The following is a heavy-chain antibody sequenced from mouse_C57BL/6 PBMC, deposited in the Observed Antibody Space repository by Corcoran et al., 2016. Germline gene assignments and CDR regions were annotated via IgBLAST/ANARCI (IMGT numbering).Heavy chain of an antibody. Sequence: EVQLQQSGPELVKPGASVKISCKASGYTFTDYYMNWVKQSHGKSLEWIGDINPNNGGTSYNQKFKGKATLTVDKSSSTAYMELRSLTSEDSAVYYCARGLLIFSTVVATKAWFAYWGQGTLVTVSA. J-gene: IGHJ3*01. CDR2: INPNNGGT. V-gene: IGHV1-26*01. CDR3: ARGLLIFSTVVATKAWFAY. CDR1: GYTFTDYY. D-gene: IGHD1-1*01.